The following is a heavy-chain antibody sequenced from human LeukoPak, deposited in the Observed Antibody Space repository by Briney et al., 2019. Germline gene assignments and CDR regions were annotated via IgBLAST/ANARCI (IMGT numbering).Heavy chain of an antibody. CDR1: GFTFSNNA. CDR3: AREGYYGSGSFFDY. V-gene: IGHV3-30*02. CDR2: IRYDGGNA. Sequence: GGSLRLSCAASGFTFSNNAMHWVRQAPGKGLVWVAYIRYDGGNAYYVDSVKGRFTISRDNAKNSLYLQMNSLRAEDTAVYYCAREGYYGSGSFFDYWGQGTLVTVSS. J-gene: IGHJ4*02. D-gene: IGHD3-10*01.